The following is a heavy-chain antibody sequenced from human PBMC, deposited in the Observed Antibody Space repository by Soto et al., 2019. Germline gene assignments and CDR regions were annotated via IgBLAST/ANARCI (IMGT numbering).Heavy chain of an antibody. CDR2: ISYDGSYK. V-gene: IGHV3-30-3*01. J-gene: IGHJ6*02. Sequence: HPGGSLRLSCAASGXTFSSYAMHWVRQAPGKGLEWVAVISYDGSYKYYTDSVKGRFTISRDKSKNTLYLQMNSLRAEDTAVYYCARDYYRFNSGYGFSMDVWGQGTTVTVSS. CDR3: ARDYYRFNSGYGFSMDV. D-gene: IGHD5-12*01. CDR1: GXTFSSYA.